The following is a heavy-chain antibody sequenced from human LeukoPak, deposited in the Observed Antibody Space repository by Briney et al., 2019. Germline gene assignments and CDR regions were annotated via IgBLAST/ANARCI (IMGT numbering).Heavy chain of an antibody. Sequence: SETLSLTCAVYGGSFSGYYWSWIRQPPGKGLEWIGEINHSGSTNYNPSLKSRVTISVDTSKNQFSLKLSSVTAADTAVYYCAREGGYYGHYWGQGTLVTVSS. D-gene: IGHD3-10*01. CDR3: AREGGYYGHY. J-gene: IGHJ4*02. V-gene: IGHV4-34*01. CDR1: GGSFSGYY. CDR2: INHSGST.